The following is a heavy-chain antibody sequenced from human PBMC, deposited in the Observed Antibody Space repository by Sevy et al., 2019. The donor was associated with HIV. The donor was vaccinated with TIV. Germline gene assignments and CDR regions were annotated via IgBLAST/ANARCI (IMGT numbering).Heavy chain of an antibody. CDR3: ARGVLPRITIFGVGCWFDP. Sequence: SETLSLTCTVSGGSISSSSYYWGWIRQPPGKGLEWIGSIYYSGSTYYNPSLKSRVIISVDTSKNQFSLKLSSVTAADTAVYYCARGVLPRITIFGVGCWFDPWGQGTLVTVSS. D-gene: IGHD3-3*01. J-gene: IGHJ5*02. V-gene: IGHV4-39*01. CDR2: IYYSGST. CDR1: GGSISSSSYY.